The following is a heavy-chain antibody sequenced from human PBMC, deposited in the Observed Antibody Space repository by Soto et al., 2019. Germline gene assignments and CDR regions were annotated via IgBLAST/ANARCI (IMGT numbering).Heavy chain of an antibody. V-gene: IGHV3-23*01. CDR1: GFTFSSYA. J-gene: IGHJ4*02. Sequence: GGSLRLSCAASGFTFSSYAMNWVRQAPGKGLEWVSGISGSGGSTYYADSVKGRFTISRDNSKNTLYLQMNSLRAEDTAVYYCALTPYDYVWGNYRRYDYWGQGTLVTVSS. CDR3: ALTPYDYVWGNYRRYDY. D-gene: IGHD3-16*02. CDR2: ISGSGGST.